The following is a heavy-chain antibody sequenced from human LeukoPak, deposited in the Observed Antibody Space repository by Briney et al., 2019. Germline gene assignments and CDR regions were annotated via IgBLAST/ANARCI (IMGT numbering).Heavy chain of an antibody. CDR1: GFTFDDYA. CDR2: ISWNSGTI. D-gene: IGHD2-15*01. J-gene: IGHJ3*02. Sequence: GGSLRLSCAASGFTFDDYAMHWVRQAPGKGLEWVSGISWNSGTIGYADSVKGRFTISRDNAKNSLYLQMSSLRAEDTALYYCVKGAAYHLGDAFDIWGQGTMVTVSS. V-gene: IGHV3-9*01. CDR3: VKGAAYHLGDAFDI.